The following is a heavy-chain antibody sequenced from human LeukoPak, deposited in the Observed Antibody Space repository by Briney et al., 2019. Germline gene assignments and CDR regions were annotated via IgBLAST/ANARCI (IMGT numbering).Heavy chain of an antibody. CDR1: GFTFTDTY. CDR3: ARVNTGASSWGGYYYYYMDV. D-gene: IGHD6-13*01. J-gene: IGHJ6*03. V-gene: IGHV3-11*04. Sequence: PGGSLRLSCAVSGFTFTDTYMTWIRQAPGRGLESLSYISPSGTDISYADSVKGRFTISRDNAKNSLYLQMNSLRAEDTAVYYCARVNTGASSWGGYYYYYMDVWGKGTTVTVSS. CDR2: ISPSGTDI.